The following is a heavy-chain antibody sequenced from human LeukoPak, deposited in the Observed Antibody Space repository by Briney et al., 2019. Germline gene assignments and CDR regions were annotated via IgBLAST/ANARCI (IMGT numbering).Heavy chain of an antibody. V-gene: IGHV3-53*01. CDR2: IYSGGST. CDR3: ARDQGWSNAFDI. D-gene: IGHD6-19*01. CDR1: GFTVSSNY. J-gene: IGHJ3*02. Sequence: GGSLRLSCAASGFTVSSNYMSWVRQAPGKGLEWVSVIYSGGSTYYADSVKGRFTISRDNSKNTLYLRMNSLRAEDTAVYYCARDQGWSNAFDIWGQGTMVTVSS.